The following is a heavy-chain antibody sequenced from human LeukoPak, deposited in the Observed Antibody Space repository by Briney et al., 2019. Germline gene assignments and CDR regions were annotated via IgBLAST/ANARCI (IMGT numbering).Heavy chain of an antibody. CDR3: ARRYCSSTSCYYFDY. J-gene: IGHJ4*02. Sequence: SETLSLTCTVSGCSISSSSYYWGWIRQPPGKGLEWIGSIYYSGSTYYNPSLKSRVTISVDTSKIQSSLKLISVTAADTAVYYCARRYCSSTSCYYFDYWGQGTLVTVSS. CDR1: GCSISSSSYY. CDR2: IYYSGST. D-gene: IGHD2-2*01. V-gene: IGHV4-39*01.